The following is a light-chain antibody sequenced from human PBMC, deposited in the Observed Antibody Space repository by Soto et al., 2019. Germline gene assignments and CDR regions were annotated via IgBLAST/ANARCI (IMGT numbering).Light chain of an antibody. CDR3: QQYGRSPGT. CDR2: GAS. V-gene: IGKV3-20*01. Sequence: STLSLSPGERATLSCGASQSVNSSYLAWYQQKPGQAPRLLIYGASSRATGIPDRFSGSGSGTDFTLTISRLEPEDFAVYYCQQYGRSPGTFGQGTKVDIK. J-gene: IGKJ1*01. CDR1: QSVNSSY.